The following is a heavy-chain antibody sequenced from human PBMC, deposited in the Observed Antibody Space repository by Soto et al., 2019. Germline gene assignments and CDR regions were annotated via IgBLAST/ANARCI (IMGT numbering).Heavy chain of an antibody. V-gene: IGHV1-3*01. CDR3: ARGIWVATTASYYFDT. J-gene: IGHJ4*02. CDR1: GYTFSKYA. D-gene: IGHD5-12*01. Sequence: ASVKVSCKASGYTFSKYAMQWVRQALGQRPEWMGWINAGNGNTKFLQPFKDRFTITGETPANTASMDLRSLKSEDTVFFYCARGIWVATTASYYFDTWGQGTLVTVSS. CDR2: INAGNGNT.